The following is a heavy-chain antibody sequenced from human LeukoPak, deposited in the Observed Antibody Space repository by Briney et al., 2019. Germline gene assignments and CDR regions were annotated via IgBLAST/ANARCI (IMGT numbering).Heavy chain of an antibody. V-gene: IGHV3-23*01. D-gene: IGHD3-16*01. CDR1: GFTFSSSA. Sequence: PGGSLRLSCAASGFTFSSSAMSWVRQAPGKGLEWVSSLSDTGGTTYYADSVKGRFTISRDNSKNTLFLQMNGLRVEDTATCYCAKRLGDYWGQGTLVTVSS. CDR3: AKRLGDY. CDR2: LSDTGGTT. J-gene: IGHJ4*02.